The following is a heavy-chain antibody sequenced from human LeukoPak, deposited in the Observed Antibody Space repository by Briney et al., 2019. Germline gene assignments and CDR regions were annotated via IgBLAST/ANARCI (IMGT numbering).Heavy chain of an antibody. CDR1: GYTFTSYY. CDR2: INPSGGST. Sequence: ASVKVSCKASGYTFTSYYMHWVRQAPGQGLEWMGIINPSGGSTSYAQKFQGRVTMTRGTSTSTVYMELSSLGSEDTAVYYCARGFSDYGDSLFYFDYWGQGTLVTVSS. D-gene: IGHD4-17*01. V-gene: IGHV1-46*01. CDR3: ARGFSDYGDSLFYFDY. J-gene: IGHJ4*02.